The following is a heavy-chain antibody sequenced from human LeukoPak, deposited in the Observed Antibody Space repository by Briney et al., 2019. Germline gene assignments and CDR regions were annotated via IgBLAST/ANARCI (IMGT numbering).Heavy chain of an antibody. CDR1: GFTFSNYG. CDR2: ISFDGSNE. J-gene: IGHJ5*02. V-gene: IGHV3-30*03. Sequence: GGSLRLSCAASGFTFSNYGMHWVRQGPDKGLEWVAVISFDGSNEYYSDSVKGRFTISRDNSKNTLYLQMDSLRTADTALYYCARATRGNEDVSGAGGGWFGPWGQGTLVTVSS. D-gene: IGHD3-16*01. CDR3: ARATRGNEDVSGAGGGWFGP.